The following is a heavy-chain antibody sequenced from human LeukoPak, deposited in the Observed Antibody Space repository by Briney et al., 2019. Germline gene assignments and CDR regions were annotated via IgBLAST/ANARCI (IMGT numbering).Heavy chain of an antibody. CDR2: IYSSGTT. Sequence: SSETLSLTCTVSGGSMSGYFWAWIRRPAGEGLEWIGRIYSSGTTNYNVSLKSRVTMSVDTSKNQFSLRLASVTAADTALYYCAREARGGSTYFDTWGQGTLVTVSS. CDR1: GGSMSGYF. J-gene: IGHJ4*02. CDR3: AREARGGSTYFDT. V-gene: IGHV4-4*07. D-gene: IGHD1-26*01.